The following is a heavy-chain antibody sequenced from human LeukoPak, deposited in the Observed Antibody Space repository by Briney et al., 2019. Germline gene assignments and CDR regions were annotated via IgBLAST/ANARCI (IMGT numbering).Heavy chain of an antibody. CDR1: GGSFSGYY. Sequence: SETLSLTCAVYGGSFSGYYWSWIRQPPGKGLEWIGEINYSGSTNYNPSLKSRVTISVDTSKNQFSLKLSSVTAADTAVYYCAMYDFWSGFVWGKGTTVTVSS. J-gene: IGHJ6*04. D-gene: IGHD3-3*01. V-gene: IGHV4-34*01. CDR2: INYSGST. CDR3: AMYDFWSGFV.